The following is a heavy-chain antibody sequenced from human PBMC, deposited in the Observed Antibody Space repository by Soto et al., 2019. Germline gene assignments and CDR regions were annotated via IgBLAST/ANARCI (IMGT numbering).Heavy chain of an antibody. D-gene: IGHD3-10*01. CDR2: ISGSGGST. V-gene: IGHV3-23*01. CDR3: AKGGDYGSGLFDP. Sequence: EVHLLESGGGLVQPGGSLRLSCAASGFTFSSYAMSWVRQAPGKGLEWVSAISGSGGSTYYADSVKGRFTISRDNSKNTLDLQMNSLGAEDTAVYYCAKGGDYGSGLFDPWGQGTLVTVSS. CDR1: GFTFSSYA. J-gene: IGHJ5*02.